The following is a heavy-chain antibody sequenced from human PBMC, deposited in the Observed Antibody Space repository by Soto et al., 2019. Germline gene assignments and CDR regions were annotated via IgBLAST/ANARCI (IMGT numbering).Heavy chain of an antibody. J-gene: IGHJ4*02. CDR2: VYYSGST. D-gene: IGHD1-1*01. Sequence: QVQLQESGPGLVKPSETLSLTCTVSGASISSYYWSWIRQPPGKGLEWIGYVYYSGSTNYNPSLKSRVTRSVDTSKNQFSLKLSSVTAADTAMYYGARDTTPSLWGQGTLVTVSS. CDR3: ARDTTPSL. CDR1: GASISSYY. V-gene: IGHV4-59*01.